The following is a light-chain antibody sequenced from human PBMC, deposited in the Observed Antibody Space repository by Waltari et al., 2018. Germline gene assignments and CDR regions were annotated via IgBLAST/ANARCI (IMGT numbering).Light chain of an antibody. CDR1: QSLNSNY. Sequence: DIVLTQSPGTLSLSPGARATLSCRASQSLNSNYLAWYQQKPGQAPRLLISGTSSRATGIPDRFSGSGSGTDFTLTISRLEPEDFAVYYCQHYGSSWWTFGQGTKVEIK. CDR3: QHYGSSWWT. CDR2: GTS. V-gene: IGKV3-20*01. J-gene: IGKJ1*01.